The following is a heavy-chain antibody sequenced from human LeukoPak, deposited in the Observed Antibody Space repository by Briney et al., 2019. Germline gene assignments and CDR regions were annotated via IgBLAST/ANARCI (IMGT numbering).Heavy chain of an antibody. CDR2: IYTSGST. J-gene: IGHJ6*03. CDR3: AREGCSSTSCYRLYYYYYMDV. Sequence: PSETLSLTCTVSGGSISSGSYYWSSLRQPAGKGLEWLGRIYTSGSTNYNPSIKSRVTIPVNTSKNQSSLKRSSVTAADTAVYYCAREGCSSTSCYRLYYYYYMDVWGKGTTVTVSS. V-gene: IGHV4-61*02. CDR1: GGSISSGSYY. D-gene: IGHD2-2*01.